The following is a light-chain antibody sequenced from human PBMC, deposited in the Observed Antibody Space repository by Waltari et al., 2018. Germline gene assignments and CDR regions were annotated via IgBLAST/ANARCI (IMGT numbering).Light chain of an antibody. CDR3: AAWDDSLNGHVV. CDR2: SNN. CDR1: SFNIGSNT. J-gene: IGLJ2*01. Sequence: QSVLTQPPSASGTPGERVTISCSGSSFNIGSNTVNWYQQLPGTAPKLLLYSNNQRPSGVPDRFSGSKSGTSASLAISGLQSEDEADYYCAAWDDSLNGHVVFGGGTKLTVL. V-gene: IGLV1-44*01.